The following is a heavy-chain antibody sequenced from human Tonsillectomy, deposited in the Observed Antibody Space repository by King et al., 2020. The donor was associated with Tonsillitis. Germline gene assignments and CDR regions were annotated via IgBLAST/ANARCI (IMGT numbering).Heavy chain of an antibody. CDR2: IYTSVST. J-gene: IGHJ3*02. Sequence: QLQESGPGLVKPLETLSLTCTVSGGSISSYYLSWIRQPAVKGLEWIGRIYTSVSTNYNPSLNSRVTISVDTSKNQFSLKLSSVTAADTAVYYCARDSIGGRAFDIWGQGTMVTVSS. D-gene: IGHD3-16*01. CDR3: ARDSIGGRAFDI. CDR1: GGSISSYY. V-gene: IGHV4-4*07.